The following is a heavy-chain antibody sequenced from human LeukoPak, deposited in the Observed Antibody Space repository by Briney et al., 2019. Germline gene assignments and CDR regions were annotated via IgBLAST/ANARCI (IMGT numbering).Heavy chain of an antibody. Sequence: SETLSLTCTVSGGSISSSHYYWGWIRQSPGKGLEWIGSIYYSGTTYYNPSLESRVTISDDTSMNRFSLMLTSLAAADTAVYYCARQSSDYYYYYIDVWGEGTTVIVSS. V-gene: IGHV4-39*01. CDR1: GGSISSSHYY. CDR3: ARQSSDYYYYYIDV. J-gene: IGHJ6*03. CDR2: IYYSGTT.